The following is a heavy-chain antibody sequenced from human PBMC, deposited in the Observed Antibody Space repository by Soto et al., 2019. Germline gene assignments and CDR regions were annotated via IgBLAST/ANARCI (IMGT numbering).Heavy chain of an antibody. CDR1: GYTFTSYD. D-gene: IGHD3-10*01. CDR2: MNPDSGHT. CDR3: ARSGAGSTVNFDY. Sequence: QVQLVQSGAEVRTPGASVKVSCKASGYTFTSYDINWVRQATGQGPEWMGWMNPDSGHTGYVQKSQGRVXXTXHXXISTAYMELSSLSSEDTAVYYCARSGAGSTVNFDYWGQGTLVTVSS. J-gene: IGHJ4*02. V-gene: IGHV1-8*01.